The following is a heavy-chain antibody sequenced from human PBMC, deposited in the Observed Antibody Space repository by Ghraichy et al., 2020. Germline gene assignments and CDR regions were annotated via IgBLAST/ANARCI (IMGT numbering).Heavy chain of an antibody. Sequence: ALVKVSCKASGHTFSTYDISWVRQAPGQGLEWMGWMNPDSGNTGYGQWIRDRVMFTRDTSTNTAYMELSSLTSEDTAVYYCARAIGNQLLSEYWGQGTLVTVSS. V-gene: IGHV1-8*02. J-gene: IGHJ4*02. CDR3: ARAIGNQLLSEY. CDR2: MNPDSGNT. CDR1: GHTFSTYD.